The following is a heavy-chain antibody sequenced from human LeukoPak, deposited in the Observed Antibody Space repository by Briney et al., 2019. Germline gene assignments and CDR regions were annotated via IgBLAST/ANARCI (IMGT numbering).Heavy chain of an antibody. CDR3: AEHPSMPRGPGY. J-gene: IGHJ4*02. Sequence: GGSLRLACAASGFTFSSYALSWVRQAPRKGLEWVSVISGSGGDTYYADSVKGRFTISRDNSKNTLFLQMNSLRAEDTAVYYCAEHPSMPRGPGYWGQGTLVTVSS. D-gene: IGHD3-10*01. V-gene: IGHV3-23*01. CDR2: ISGSGGDT. CDR1: GFTFSSYA.